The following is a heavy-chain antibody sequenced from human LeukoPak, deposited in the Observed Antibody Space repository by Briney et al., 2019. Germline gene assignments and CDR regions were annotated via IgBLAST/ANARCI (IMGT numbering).Heavy chain of an antibody. V-gene: IGHV3-30*02. D-gene: IGHD4-23*01. CDR2: IRYDGSNK. Sequence: PGGSLRLSCAASGFTFSSYGLHWVRQAPGKGLEWVAFIRYDGSNKYYADSVKGRFTISRDNAKNSLYLQMNSLRAEDTAVYYCARVDYGGRWSGYYYYMDVWGKGTTVTVSS. J-gene: IGHJ6*03. CDR3: ARVDYGGRWSGYYYYMDV. CDR1: GFTFSSYG.